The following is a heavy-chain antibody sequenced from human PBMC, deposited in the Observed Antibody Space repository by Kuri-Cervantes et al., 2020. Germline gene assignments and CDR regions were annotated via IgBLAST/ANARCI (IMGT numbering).Heavy chain of an antibody. J-gene: IGHJ4*02. CDR2: IYPGDSET. CDR3: ARQYYYGSGSRQFDY. D-gene: IGHD3-10*01. V-gene: IGHV5-51*01. Sequence: GESLKISCKASGYSFTNHWIAWVRQMPGKGLEWMGVIYPGDSETRYSPSFQGQVTISADESNTIAYLQWSSLKASDTAMYYCARQYYYGSGSRQFDYWGQGTLVTVSS. CDR1: GYSFTNHW.